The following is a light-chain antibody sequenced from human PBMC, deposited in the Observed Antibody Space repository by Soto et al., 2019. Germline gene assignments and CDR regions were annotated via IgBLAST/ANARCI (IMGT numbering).Light chain of an antibody. Sequence: EIVMTQSPATLSVSPVERATLSCRASQSVSSNLAWYQQKPGQAPRLLIYNVSTTATGIPDRISGSGSGTEFTLTISSLQSEDLAVYYCQQYNNWPLTFGQGTRLEIK. CDR1: QSVSSN. J-gene: IGKJ5*01. V-gene: IGKV3-15*01. CDR3: QQYNNWPLT. CDR2: NVS.